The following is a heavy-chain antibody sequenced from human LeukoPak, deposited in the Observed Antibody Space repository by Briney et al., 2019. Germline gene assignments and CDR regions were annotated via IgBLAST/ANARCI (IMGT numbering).Heavy chain of an antibody. V-gene: IGHV3-30*18. CDR1: GFTFSSYA. D-gene: IGHD6-13*01. Sequence: GRSLRLSCAASGFTFSSYAMHWVRQAPGKGLEWVAVISYDGSNKYYADSVKGRFTISRDNSKNTLYLQMNSLRAEDTAVYYCAKPKGAGIAAARAYYFDYWGQGTLVTVSS. CDR3: AKPKGAGIAAARAYYFDY. J-gene: IGHJ4*02. CDR2: ISYDGSNK.